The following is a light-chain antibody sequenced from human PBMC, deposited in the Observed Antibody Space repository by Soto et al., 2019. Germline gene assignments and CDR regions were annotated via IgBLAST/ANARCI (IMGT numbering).Light chain of an antibody. CDR3: QQFNNWPVT. CDR2: DAS. V-gene: IGKV1D-13*01. J-gene: IGKJ3*01. Sequence: ADHLTQSPSSLSASVGYRFTITCRASQAISSALAWYQQKPGKPPKLLIYDASTLQSGVPSRFSGTASGTDFTLTINSLQPEDFETYYCQQFNNWPVTFGPGTKVDIK. CDR1: QAISSA.